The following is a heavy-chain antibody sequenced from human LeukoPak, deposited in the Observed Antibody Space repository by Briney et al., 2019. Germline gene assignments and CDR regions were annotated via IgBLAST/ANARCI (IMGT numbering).Heavy chain of an antibody. CDR1: GFTFSSYA. J-gene: IGHJ5*02. D-gene: IGHD3-22*01. Sequence: GGSLRLSCAASGFTFSSYAMHWVRQAPGKGLEWVSSISSSSSYIYYADSVKGRFTISRDNAKNSLYLQMNSLRAEDTAVYYCARDGITMIVPVWFDPWGQGTLVTVSS. CDR2: ISSSSSYI. V-gene: IGHV3-21*01. CDR3: ARDGITMIVPVWFDP.